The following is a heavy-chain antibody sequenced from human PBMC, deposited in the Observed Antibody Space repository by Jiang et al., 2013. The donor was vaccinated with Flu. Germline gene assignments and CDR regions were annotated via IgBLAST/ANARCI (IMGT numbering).Heavy chain of an antibody. D-gene: IGHD3-9*01. CDR2: IHYTGNT. V-gene: IGHV4-59*01. J-gene: IGHJ4*02. CDR3: ARNILTGLDFFDY. CDR1: GDSISNYY. Sequence: GPGLVKPSETLSLTCTVSGDSISNYYWSWVRQPPGKGLEWIGYIHYTGNTNCNPSLKSRVTMSADTSKNQFSLRLNSVTAADTAVYYCARNILTGLDFFDYWGQGTLVTVSS.